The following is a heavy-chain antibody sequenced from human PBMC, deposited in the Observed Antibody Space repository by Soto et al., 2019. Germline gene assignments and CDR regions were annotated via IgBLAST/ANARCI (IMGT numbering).Heavy chain of an antibody. CDR3: AKCITGTTNAFDI. CDR1: GFTFSSYA. J-gene: IGHJ3*02. D-gene: IGHD1-20*01. V-gene: IGHV3-23*01. Sequence: EVQLLESGGGLVQPGGSLRLSCEASGFTFSSYAMSWVRQAPGKGLEWVSAISGSGGSTYYADSVKGRFTISRDNSKNTLYLQMNSLRAEDTAVYYCAKCITGTTNAFDIWGQGTMVTVSS. CDR2: ISGSGGST.